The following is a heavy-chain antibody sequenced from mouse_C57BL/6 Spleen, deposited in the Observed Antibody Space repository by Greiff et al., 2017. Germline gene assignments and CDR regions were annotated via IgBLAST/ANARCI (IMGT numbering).Heavy chain of an antibody. CDR1: GYTFTSYW. CDR2: INPSNGGT. Sequence: QVQLKQPGTELVKPGASVKLSCKASGYTFTSYWMHWVKQRPGQGLEWIGNINPSNGGTNYNEKFQSKATLTVDKSSSTAYMQLSSLTSEDSAVYYCARPRQLRLPYYFDYWGQGTTLTVSS. D-gene: IGHD3-2*02. CDR3: ARPRQLRLPYYFDY. V-gene: IGHV1-53*01. J-gene: IGHJ2*01.